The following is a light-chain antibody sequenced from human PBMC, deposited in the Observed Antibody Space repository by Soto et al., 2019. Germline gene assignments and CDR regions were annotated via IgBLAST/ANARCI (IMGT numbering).Light chain of an antibody. V-gene: IGLV2-11*01. Sequence: QSALTQPRSVSGSPGQSVTIFCTGTSSDVGGYNYVSWYQQHPGKAPKVMIYDVDKRPSGVPDRFSGSKSGNTASLTISGLQADDEADYYCCSYAGSYTVVFGGGTKLTVL. CDR1: SSDVGGYNY. CDR3: CSYAGSYTVV. CDR2: DVD. J-gene: IGLJ3*02.